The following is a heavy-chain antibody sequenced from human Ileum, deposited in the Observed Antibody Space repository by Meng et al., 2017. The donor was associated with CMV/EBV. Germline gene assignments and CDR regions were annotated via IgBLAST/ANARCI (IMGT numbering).Heavy chain of an antibody. V-gene: IGHV3-48*03. CDR1: GFTSDTYV. CDR2: ISSSGSTI. J-gene: IGHJ4*02. Sequence: GGSLRLSCAASGFTSDTYVMNWVRQAPGKGLEWVSYISSSGSTIYYADSVKGRFTISRDNAKNSLYLQMNSLRAEDTAVYYCARDRSRFDFWSGYPDYWGQGTLVTVSS. D-gene: IGHD3-3*01. CDR3: ARDRSRFDFWSGYPDY.